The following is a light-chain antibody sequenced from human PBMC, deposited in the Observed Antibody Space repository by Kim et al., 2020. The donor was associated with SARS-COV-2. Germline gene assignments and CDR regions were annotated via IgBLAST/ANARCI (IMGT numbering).Light chain of an antibody. CDR1: TLPKQY. CDR2: KDS. CDR3: QSADSSGAYKV. Sequence: SYELTQPPSMSVSPGQTARITCSGDTLPKQYAYWYQQKPGQAPVLVIYKDSERPSGIPERFSGSSSGTTVPLSITGVQAEDEADYYCQSADSSGAYKVFG. V-gene: IGLV3-25*03. J-gene: IGLJ3*02.